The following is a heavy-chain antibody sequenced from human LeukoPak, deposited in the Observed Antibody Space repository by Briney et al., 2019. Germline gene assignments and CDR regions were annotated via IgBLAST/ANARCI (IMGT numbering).Heavy chain of an antibody. D-gene: IGHD1-1*01. CDR2: ISGGGSTI. V-gene: IGHV3-48*03. CDR1: GFTFSSYE. J-gene: IGHJ4*02. Sequence: QPGGSLRLSCAASGFTFSSYEMNWVRQAPGKGLEWVSYISGGGSTIYYADSVKGRFTISRDNAKNSLYLQMNSLRAEDTAVYYCARDRGTKYYFDYWGQGTLVTVSS. CDR3: ARDRGTKYYFDY.